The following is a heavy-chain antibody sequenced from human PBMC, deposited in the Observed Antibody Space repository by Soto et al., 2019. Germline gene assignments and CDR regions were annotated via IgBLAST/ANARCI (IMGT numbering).Heavy chain of an antibody. CDR1: GYTFTSYD. D-gene: IGHD6-19*01. Sequence: QVQLVQSGAEVKKPGASVKVSCKASGYTFTSYDINWVRQATGQGLEWMGWMNPNSGNTGYAQKFQGRVTMTRDTSISTAYMELSSLRSEDRAVYYCARRLAVAGVLPDYGGQGPLVTVSS. CDR3: ARRLAVAGVLPDY. CDR2: MNPNSGNT. J-gene: IGHJ4*02. V-gene: IGHV1-8*01.